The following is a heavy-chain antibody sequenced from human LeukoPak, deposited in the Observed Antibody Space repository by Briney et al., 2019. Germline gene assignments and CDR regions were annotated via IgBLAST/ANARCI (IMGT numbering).Heavy chain of an antibody. CDR1: GGSISIYY. D-gene: IGHD1-26*01. J-gene: IGHJ4*02. CDR2: ILYSGST. Sequence: PSETLSLTCTVSGGSISIYYWSWIRQSPGKGLEWIGYILYSGSTNYNPSLKSRVTISVDTSKNQFSLKLSSVTAADTAVYYCAREKWELLPIFDYWGQGTLVTVSS. CDR3: AREKWELLPIFDY. V-gene: IGHV4-59*01.